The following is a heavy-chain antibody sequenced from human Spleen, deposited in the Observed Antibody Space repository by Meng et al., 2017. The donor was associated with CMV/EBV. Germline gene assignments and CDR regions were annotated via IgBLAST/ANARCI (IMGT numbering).Heavy chain of an antibody. CDR1: GYTFTSYY. CDR2: MNPNSGNT. V-gene: IGHV1-8*03. J-gene: IGHJ4*02. D-gene: IGHD1-14*01. Sequence: SCKASGYTFTSYYIHWVRQAPGQGLEWMGWMNPNSGNTGYAQKFQGRVTITRNTSISTAYMELSSLRSEDTAVYYCAARNRNQGFDYWGQGTLVTVSS. CDR3: AARNRNQGFDY.